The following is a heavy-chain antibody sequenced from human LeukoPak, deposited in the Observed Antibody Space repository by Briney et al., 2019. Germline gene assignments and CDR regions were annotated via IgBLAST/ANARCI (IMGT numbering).Heavy chain of an antibody. V-gene: IGHV1-18*04. CDR3: AREHCSGGSCYYYYYGMDL. J-gene: IGHJ6*02. Sequence: ASVKVSCKASGYTFTGYYMHWVRQAPGRGLEWMGWISVYNGNTNYAQMLQGRVSMTTDTSTSTAYMELRSLRFDDTAVYYCAREHCSGGSCYYYYYGMDLWGQGTTVTVSS. CDR2: ISVYNGNT. D-gene: IGHD2-15*01. CDR1: GYTFTGYY.